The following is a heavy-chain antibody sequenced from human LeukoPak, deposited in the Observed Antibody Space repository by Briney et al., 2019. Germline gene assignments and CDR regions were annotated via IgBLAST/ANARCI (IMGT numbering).Heavy chain of an antibody. J-gene: IGHJ4*02. CDR1: GGSISSHY. CDR2: INHSGST. V-gene: IGHV4-34*01. D-gene: IGHD3-10*01. CDR3: AISTVTSMVRGVISQLYYFDY. Sequence: SETLSLTCTVSGGSISSHYWSWIRQPPGKGLEWIGEINHSGSTNYNPCLKSRVTISVDTSKNQFSLKLSSVTAADTAVYYCAISTVTSMVRGVISQLYYFDYWGQGTLVTVSS.